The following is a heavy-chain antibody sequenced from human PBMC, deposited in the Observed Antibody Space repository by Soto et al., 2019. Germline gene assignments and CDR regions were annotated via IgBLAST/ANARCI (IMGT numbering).Heavy chain of an antibody. Sequence: GGSLRLSCAASGFTFSSYWMSWVRQAPGKGLEWVANIKQDGSEKYYVDSVKGRFTISRDNAKNSLYLQMNSLRAEDTAVYYCARTLYDFWSVLTNWFDPWGQGTLVTVSS. CDR3: ARTLYDFWSVLTNWFDP. D-gene: IGHD3-3*01. CDR1: GFTFSSYW. CDR2: IKQDGSEK. J-gene: IGHJ5*02. V-gene: IGHV3-7*01.